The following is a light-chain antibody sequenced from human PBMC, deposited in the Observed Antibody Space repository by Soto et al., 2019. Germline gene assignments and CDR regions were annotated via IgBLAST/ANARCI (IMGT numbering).Light chain of an antibody. CDR3: QHYNSWPFT. V-gene: IGKV3D-15*03. Sequence: IVMTQSPATLSVSPGERATLSCRASQSVSSDLAWYQQKPGQAPRLLIYEASIRATGIAARFSGSGSGTEFTLTISILQSEDSAVYRCQHYNSWPFTFGPGTKVEFK. CDR2: EAS. CDR1: QSVSSD. J-gene: IGKJ3*01.